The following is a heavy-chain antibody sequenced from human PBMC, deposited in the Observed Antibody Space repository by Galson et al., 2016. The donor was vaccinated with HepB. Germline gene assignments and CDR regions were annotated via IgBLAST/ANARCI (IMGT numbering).Heavy chain of an antibody. Sequence: ATLSLTCGVSGDSISSLKWWSWVRRPPGKGLEWIGEMDQGGSTNYNPSLKSRVNISVDKSKHQFSLNVSSVTAADTAVYYCARVVQYGNYADYWGQGTLVTVSS. CDR3: ARVVQYGNYADY. J-gene: IGHJ4*02. CDR1: GDSISSLKW. CDR2: MDQGGST. D-gene: IGHD4-17*01. V-gene: IGHV4-4*02.